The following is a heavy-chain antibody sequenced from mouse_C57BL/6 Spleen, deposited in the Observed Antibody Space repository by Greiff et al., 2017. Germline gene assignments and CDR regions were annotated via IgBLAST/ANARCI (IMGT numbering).Heavy chain of an antibody. D-gene: IGHD2-5*01. CDR2: IDPANGNT. CDR3: ALAYYNKGFDY. CDR1: GFNIKNTY. J-gene: IGHJ2*01. Sequence: VQLQQSVAELVRPGASVKLSCTASGFNIKNTYMHWVKQRPEQGLEWIGRIDPANGNTKSAPKFQGQATITADTPTNTSYLQLSSLSSEDTAIYYCALAYYNKGFDYWGQGTTLTVSS. V-gene: IGHV14-3*01.